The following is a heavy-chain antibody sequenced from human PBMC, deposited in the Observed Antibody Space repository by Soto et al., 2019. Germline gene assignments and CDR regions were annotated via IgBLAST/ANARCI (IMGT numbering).Heavy chain of an antibody. D-gene: IGHD1-1*01. CDR3: ARRAETNGWNGFGADKYYFDF. CDR1: GYTFTSYG. Sequence: ASVKVSCKASGYTFTSYGIYWVRQATGQGLEWMGWMNPNPGNSAYAQKFQGRVTVTSDTSINTVHMELNSLRSEDTAVYYCARRAETNGWNGFGADKYYFDFWGQGTLVTVSS. J-gene: IGHJ4*02. V-gene: IGHV1-8*01. CDR2: MNPNPGNS.